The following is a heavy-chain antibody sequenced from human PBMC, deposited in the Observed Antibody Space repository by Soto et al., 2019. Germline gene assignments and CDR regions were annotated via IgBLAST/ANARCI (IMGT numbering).Heavy chain of an antibody. V-gene: IGHV3-23*01. Sequence: GGSLRLSCAASGITFRNYAMSWVRQAPGKGLEWVSSISGSGGSTYYADSVKGRFTISRDNSKNTLYLQMNSLRAEDTAVYYCAKDPEWELPKYYFDYWGQGTLVTVSS. CDR2: ISGSGGST. CDR3: AKDPEWELPKYYFDY. CDR1: GITFRNYA. D-gene: IGHD1-26*01. J-gene: IGHJ4*02.